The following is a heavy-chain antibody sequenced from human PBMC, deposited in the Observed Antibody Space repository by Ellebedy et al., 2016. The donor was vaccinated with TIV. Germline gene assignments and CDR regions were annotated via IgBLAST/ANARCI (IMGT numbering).Heavy chain of an antibody. Sequence: GESLKISCAASGLTFSSHAMSWVRQAPGKGLEWVSSITESGGNTYYADSVKGRFTISSDNSKDTLFLQMNSLSAEDTAIYFCARDPVGVGPAFDVWGQGTMVTVSS. CDR2: ITESGGNT. V-gene: IGHV3-23*01. CDR3: ARDPVGVGPAFDV. D-gene: IGHD4-23*01. CDR1: GLTFSSHA. J-gene: IGHJ3*01.